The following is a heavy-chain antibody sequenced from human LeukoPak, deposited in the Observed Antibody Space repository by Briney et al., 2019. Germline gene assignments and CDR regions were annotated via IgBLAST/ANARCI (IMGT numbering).Heavy chain of an antibody. V-gene: IGHV3-30*18. CDR2: ISYDGSNK. CDR1: GFTFSSYG. J-gene: IGHJ4*02. Sequence: GGSLRLSCAASGFTFSSYGMHWVRQAPGKGPEWVAVISYDGSNKYYADSVKGRFTISRDNSKNTLYLQMNSLRAEDTAVYYCAKVYYYDSSGHADAAAVGDYWGQGTLVTVSS. D-gene: IGHD3-22*01. CDR3: AKVYYYDSSGHADAAAVGDY.